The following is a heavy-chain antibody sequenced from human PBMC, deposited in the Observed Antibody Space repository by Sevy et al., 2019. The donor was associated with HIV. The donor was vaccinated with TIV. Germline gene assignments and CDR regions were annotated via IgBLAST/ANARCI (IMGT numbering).Heavy chain of an antibody. V-gene: IGHV3-30*02. D-gene: IGHD3-10*01. CDR1: GFIFNQFG. Sequence: GGSLRLSCTAYGFIFNQFGFHWVRQAPGKGPEWVAFTRYDGTTKYYADSVKGRFTISRENSKNTLYLQMNNLNPEDTALYHCVKGLGMVQGALLSEDIWGQGTTVTVSS. J-gene: IGHJ6*02. CDR2: TRYDGTTK. CDR3: VKGLGMVQGALLSEDI.